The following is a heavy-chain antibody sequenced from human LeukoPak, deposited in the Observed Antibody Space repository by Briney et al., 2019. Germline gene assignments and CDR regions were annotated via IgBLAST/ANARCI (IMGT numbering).Heavy chain of an antibody. Sequence: GGSLRVSCAASGFTFSSYSMNWVRQAPGKGLEWVSSISSSSSYIFYADSVKGRFTISRDNAKKSLYLQMNSLRAEDTAVYYCARVFPQLRYFDCWGQGTLVTVSS. CDR3: ARVFPQLRYFDC. J-gene: IGHJ4*02. CDR1: GFTFSSYS. D-gene: IGHD3-9*01. CDR2: ISSSSSYI. V-gene: IGHV3-21*01.